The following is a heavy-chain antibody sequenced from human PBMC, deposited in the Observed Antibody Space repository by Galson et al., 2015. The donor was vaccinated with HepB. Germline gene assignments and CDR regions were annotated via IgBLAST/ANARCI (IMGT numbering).Heavy chain of an antibody. J-gene: IGHJ6*02. CDR2: IIPILGIA. V-gene: IGHV1-69*10. CDR3: ARHGTVTTSYYYYGMDV. D-gene: IGHD4-11*01. Sequence: SVKVSCKASGGTFSSYAISWVRQAPGQGLEWMGGIIPILGIANYAQKFQGRVTITADKSTSTAYMELSSLRSEDTAVYYCARHGTVTTSYYYYGMDVWGQVTTVTVSS. CDR1: GGTFSSYA.